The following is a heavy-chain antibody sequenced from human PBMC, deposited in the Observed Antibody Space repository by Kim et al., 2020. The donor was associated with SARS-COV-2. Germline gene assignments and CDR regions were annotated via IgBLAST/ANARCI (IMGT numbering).Heavy chain of an antibody. V-gene: IGHV5-51*01. CDR2: IYPDDSDT. CDR3: ARPAEGHSNTYFEF. D-gene: IGHD4-4*01. CDR1: GYSFTNYW. Sequence: GESLKISCQGSGYSFTNYWVAWVRQMPGKGLEWMGIIYPDDSDTRYSPSFQGQVTISADKSINTAYLQWSSLKASDSAMYYCARPAEGHSNTYFEFWGQGTLVTVSS. J-gene: IGHJ4*02.